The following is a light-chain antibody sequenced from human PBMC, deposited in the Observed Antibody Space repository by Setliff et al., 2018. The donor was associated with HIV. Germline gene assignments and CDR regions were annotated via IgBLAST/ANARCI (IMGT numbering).Light chain of an antibody. J-gene: IGLJ1*01. V-gene: IGLV2-8*01. Sequence: SVLTQPPSASGSPGQSVTISCTGTSSDVGGYNFVSWYQHHPGNAPKLMIYDVSKRPSGVPDRFSGSKSGNTASLTVSGLQAEDEADYYCSSYAGSSFYVFGTGTKATVL. CDR3: SSYAGSSFYV. CDR2: DVS. CDR1: SSDVGGYNF.